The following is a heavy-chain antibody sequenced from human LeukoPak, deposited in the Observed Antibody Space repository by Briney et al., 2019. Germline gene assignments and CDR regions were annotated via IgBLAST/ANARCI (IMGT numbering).Heavy chain of an antibody. CDR3: ARDTYYDFWSGYYHPNWFDP. J-gene: IGHJ5*02. CDR2: ISSSSSYI. Sequence: GGSLRLSCAASGFTFSSYAMSWVRQAPGKGLEWVSSISSSSSYIYYADSVKGRFTISRDNAKNSLYLQMNSLRAEDTAVYYCARDTYYDFWSGYYHPNWFDPWGQGTLVTVSS. D-gene: IGHD3-3*01. V-gene: IGHV3-21*01. CDR1: GFTFSSYA.